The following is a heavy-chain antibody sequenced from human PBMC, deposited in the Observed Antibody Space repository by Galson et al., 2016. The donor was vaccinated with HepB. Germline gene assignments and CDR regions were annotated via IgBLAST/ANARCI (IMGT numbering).Heavy chain of an antibody. Sequence: SVKVSCKASGYTFTSYAMHWVRQAPGQRLEWMGWINAGNGNTKYSQKFQGRVTITRDTSASTACMELSSLRSEDTAVYYCARGGGITMVRGVMPGWFDPWGQGTLVTVSS. CDR2: INAGNGNT. CDR1: GYTFTSYA. D-gene: IGHD3-10*01. V-gene: IGHV1-3*01. CDR3: ARGGGITMVRGVMPGWFDP. J-gene: IGHJ5*02.